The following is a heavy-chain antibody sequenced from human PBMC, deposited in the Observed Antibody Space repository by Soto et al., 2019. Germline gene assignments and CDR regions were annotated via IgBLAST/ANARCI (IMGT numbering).Heavy chain of an antibody. Sequence: QVQLVQSGAEVKKPGSSVKVSCKASGGTFSSYAISWVRQAPGQGLEWMGGIIPIFGTANYEQKFQGRVTITADESTSTAYMELSSLRSEDTAVYYCAREDIVVVVAATIDYYYGMDVWGQGTTVTVSS. V-gene: IGHV1-69*01. CDR2: IIPIFGTA. CDR1: GGTFSSYA. D-gene: IGHD2-15*01. CDR3: AREDIVVVVAATIDYYYGMDV. J-gene: IGHJ6*02.